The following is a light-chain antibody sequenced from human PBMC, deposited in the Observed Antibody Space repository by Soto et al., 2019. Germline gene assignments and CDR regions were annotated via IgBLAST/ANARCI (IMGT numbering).Light chain of an antibody. CDR1: QSVSPS. Sequence: IVLTQSPATLSLSPGERDALSCRASQSVSPSLAWYHHKPGQAPRLIIYDASKRAPGIPARFSGSGSGTDFTLTISSPEPEDFAVYYCQVRDVWPTFGQGTKVDIK. CDR3: QVRDVWPT. CDR2: DAS. V-gene: IGKV3-11*01. J-gene: IGKJ1*01.